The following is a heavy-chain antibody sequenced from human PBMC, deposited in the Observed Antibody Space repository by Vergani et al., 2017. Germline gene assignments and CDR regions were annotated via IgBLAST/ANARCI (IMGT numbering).Heavy chain of an antibody. CDR2: IYTSGST. V-gene: IGHV4-61*02. CDR1: GGSISSGSYY. Sequence: QVQLQESGPGLVKPSQTLSLTCTVSGGSISSGSYYWSWIRQPAGKGLEWIGRIYTSGSTNYNPSLKSRVTISVDTSKNQFSLKLSSVTAADTAVYYCARAVAGYDAFDIWGQGTMVTVSS. D-gene: IGHD6-19*01. CDR3: ARAVAGYDAFDI. J-gene: IGHJ3*02.